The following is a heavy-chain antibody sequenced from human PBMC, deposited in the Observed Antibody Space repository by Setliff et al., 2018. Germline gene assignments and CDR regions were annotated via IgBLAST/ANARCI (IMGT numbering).Heavy chain of an antibody. V-gene: IGHV4-59*01. D-gene: IGHD4-4*01. CDR2: IYYSGTT. CDR3: ARGAYIGLDY. Sequence: SLTCTVSGGSISTYYWTWIRQPPGKALEWIGYIYYSGTTNYSPSLKSRVTISIDMSKNQFSLKLNSVTAADTAVYYCARGAYIGLDYWGQGTLVTVS. J-gene: IGHJ4*02. CDR1: GGSISTYY.